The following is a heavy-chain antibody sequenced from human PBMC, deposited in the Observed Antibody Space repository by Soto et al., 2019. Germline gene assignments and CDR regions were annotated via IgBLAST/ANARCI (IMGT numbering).Heavy chain of an antibody. J-gene: IGHJ4*02. Sequence: EVQLLESGGRLIQPGGSLRLSYAASGFNFSSYAMSWIRQAPGKGPEWVAGITTSGDRSGYADSVKGRFTVSRDNSQNTMYLQLNSLRGDDTAIYYCARGLEAGYYFAYWGQGTLVTVSS. D-gene: IGHD3-22*01. V-gene: IGHV3-23*01. CDR2: ITTSGDRS. CDR3: ARGLEAGYYFAY. CDR1: GFNFSSYA.